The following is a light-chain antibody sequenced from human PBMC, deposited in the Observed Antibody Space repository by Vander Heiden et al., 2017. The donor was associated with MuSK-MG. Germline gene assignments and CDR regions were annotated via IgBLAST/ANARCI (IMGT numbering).Light chain of an antibody. Sequence: SSELPQDPAVSVALGQTVRITCQGDSLRSYYASWYQQKPGQAPVLVIYGKNNRPSGIPDRFSGSSSGNTASLTITGAQAEDEADYYCNSRDSSGNHLVFGGGTKLTGL. CDR1: SLRSYY. CDR3: NSRDSSGNHLV. V-gene: IGLV3-19*01. CDR2: GKN. J-gene: IGLJ3*02.